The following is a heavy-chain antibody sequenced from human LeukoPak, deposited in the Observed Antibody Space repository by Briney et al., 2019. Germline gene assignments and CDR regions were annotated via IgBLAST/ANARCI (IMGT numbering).Heavy chain of an antibody. CDR1: GFTFSNYA. J-gene: IGHJ4*02. CDR3: ANDPYCGGDCYFDY. CDR2: MSGSGGST. Sequence: PGGFLRLSCAASGFTFSNYAMSWVRQAPGKGLECVSGMSGSGGSTYYADSVKGRFTISRDNSKNTLYLHMNSLRAEDTAVYYCANDPYCGGDCYFDYWGQGTLVTVSS. D-gene: IGHD2-21*02. V-gene: IGHV3-23*01.